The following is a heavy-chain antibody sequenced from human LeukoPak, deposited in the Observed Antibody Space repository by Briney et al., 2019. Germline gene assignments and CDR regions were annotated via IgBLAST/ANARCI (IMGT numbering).Heavy chain of an antibody. CDR3: AKAPVTTCRGAFCYPFDY. CDR2: ISDTGNT. CDR1: GFTFSIYW. V-gene: IGHV3-23*01. Sequence: GGSLRLSCAASGFTFSIYWTSWFRQAPGKGLEWVSAISDTGNTYHADSVKGRFTISRDSSKNTLFLQMNRLRPEDAAVYYCAKAPVTTCRGAFCYPFDYWGLGTLVTVSS. D-gene: IGHD2-15*01. J-gene: IGHJ4*02.